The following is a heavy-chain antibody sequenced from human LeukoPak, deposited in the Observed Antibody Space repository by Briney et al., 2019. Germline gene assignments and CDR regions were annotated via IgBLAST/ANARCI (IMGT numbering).Heavy chain of an antibody. CDR1: GFSLSTSGMR. CDR3: ARTLPFYGSGSQPFDY. V-gene: IGHV2-70*04. CDR2: IDWDDDK. Sequence: SGPTLVNPTPTLTLTCTFSGFSLSTSGMRVSWIRQPPGKALEWLALIDWDDDKFYSTSLKTRLTISKDTSKNQVVLTMTNMDPVDTATYYCARTLPFYGSGSQPFDYWGQGTLVTVSS. D-gene: IGHD3-10*01. J-gene: IGHJ4*02.